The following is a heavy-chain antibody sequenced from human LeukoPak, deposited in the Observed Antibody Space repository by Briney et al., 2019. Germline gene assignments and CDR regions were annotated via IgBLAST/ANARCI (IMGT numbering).Heavy chain of an antibody. CDR3: ARIPIVVITSGGY. Sequence: PGGSLRLSCAASGFTFSSYSMNWVRQAPGKGLDWVSVIYSGGDTYYADSVKGRFTISRDNSKNTLYLQMNSLRAEDTAVYYCARIPIVVITSGGYWGQGTLVTVSS. V-gene: IGHV3-53*01. J-gene: IGHJ4*02. CDR2: IYSGGDT. CDR1: GFTFSSYS. D-gene: IGHD3-22*01.